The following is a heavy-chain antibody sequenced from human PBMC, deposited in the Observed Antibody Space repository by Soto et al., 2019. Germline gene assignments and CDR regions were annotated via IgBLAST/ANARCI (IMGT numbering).Heavy chain of an antibody. J-gene: IGHJ5*02. CDR2: INSDGSST. D-gene: IGHD4-17*01. V-gene: IGHV3-74*01. Sequence: EVQLVESGGGLVQPGGSLRLSCAASGITFSSYWMHWVRQAPGKGLVWVSRINSDGSSTNYADSVEGRFTISRDNAKNTLYLQMNSLRVEDTSVYYCASVNDYGGPGIGFDPWGQGTLVTVSS. CDR3: ASVNDYGGPGIGFDP. CDR1: GITFSSYW.